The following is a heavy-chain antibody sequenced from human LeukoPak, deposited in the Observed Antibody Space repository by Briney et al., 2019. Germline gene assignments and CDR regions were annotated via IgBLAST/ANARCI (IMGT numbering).Heavy chain of an antibody. CDR2: INPKSGAA. D-gene: IGHD6-13*01. CDR1: GYIFSDYF. V-gene: IGHV1-2*02. CDR3: ARGAEAETSPLDF. Sequence: ASVKVSCKASGYIFSDYFMHWVRQAPGQGLEWLGWINPKSGAADYAQQFRGRVTMTRDTSINTDYMEMKRVTSDDTAVYYCARGAEAETSPLDFWGQGTLVIVS. J-gene: IGHJ4*02.